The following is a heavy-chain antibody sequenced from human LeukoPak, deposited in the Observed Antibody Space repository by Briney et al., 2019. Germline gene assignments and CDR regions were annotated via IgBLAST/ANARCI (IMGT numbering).Heavy chain of an antibody. CDR2: IYYSGST. J-gene: IGHJ4*02. CDR1: GGSISSSSYY. D-gene: IGHD3-22*01. Sequence: SETLSLTCTVSGGSISSSSYYWGWIRQPPGKGLEWIGSIYYSGSTYYNPSLKSRVTISVDTSKNQFSLKLSSVTAADTAVYYCARQKYYYGSSGYYYVWCFDYWGQGTLVTVSS. CDR3: ARQKYYYGSSGYYYVWCFDY. V-gene: IGHV4-39*01.